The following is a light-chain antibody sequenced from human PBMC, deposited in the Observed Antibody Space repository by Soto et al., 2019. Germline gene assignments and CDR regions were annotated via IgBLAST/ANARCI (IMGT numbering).Light chain of an antibody. V-gene: IGKV3-15*01. CDR1: QSVITN. CDR3: QHYNHWPMYT. Sequence: ELVMTQSPATLSASPGERATLSCRASQSVITNVAWYQQKPGQAPRLLIYGASTRATGIPARFSGSGSGTKFTLPISSLQSEDFAVYYCQHYNHWPMYTFGQGTKVDIK. J-gene: IGKJ2*01. CDR2: GAS.